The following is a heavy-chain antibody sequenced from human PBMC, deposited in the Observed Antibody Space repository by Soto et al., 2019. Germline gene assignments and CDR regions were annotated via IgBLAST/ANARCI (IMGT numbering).Heavy chain of an antibody. CDR1: GFICSSYD. CDR3: AKDDFGEFTLYGMDV. D-gene: IGHD3-10*01. CDR2: ISYDGSNK. Sequence: PGGSLRLSCAVSGFICSSYDMSWVRQAPGKGLEWVAVISYDGSNKYYADSVKGRFTISRDNSKNTLYLQMNSLRAEDTAVYYCAKDDFGEFTLYGMDVWGQGTTVTVSS. V-gene: IGHV3-30*18. J-gene: IGHJ6*02.